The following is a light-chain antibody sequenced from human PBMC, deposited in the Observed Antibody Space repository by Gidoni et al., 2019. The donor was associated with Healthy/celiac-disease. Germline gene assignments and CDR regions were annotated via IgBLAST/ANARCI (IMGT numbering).Light chain of an antibody. CDR1: QSVSSY. CDR2: YAS. V-gene: IGKV3-11*01. J-gene: IGKJ4*01. CDR3: QQRSNWPLT. Sequence: EIVLTQSPATLSLSPGERATLSCRASQSVSSYLAWYQQKPGQAPKLLIYYASNKATGIPARFSGSGSGTKFTPLISSLEPADFAVYYCQQRSNWPLTFGGGTKVEIK.